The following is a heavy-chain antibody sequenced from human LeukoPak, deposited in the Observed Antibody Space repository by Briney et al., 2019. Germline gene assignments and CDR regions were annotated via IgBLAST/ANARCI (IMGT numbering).Heavy chain of an antibody. CDR1: GYGFATHW. D-gene: IGHD3-10*01. CDR3: ARYMARGVIAPFDP. J-gene: IGHJ5*02. Sequence: GESLKISCKGSGYGFATHWIAWVRQMPGKGLEWMGIIYPDDSNTRYSPSFQGQVTFSADKSINTAYLQWSGLKASDTAMYYCARYMARGVIAPFDPWGQGTLVTVSS. V-gene: IGHV5-51*01. CDR2: IYPDDSNT.